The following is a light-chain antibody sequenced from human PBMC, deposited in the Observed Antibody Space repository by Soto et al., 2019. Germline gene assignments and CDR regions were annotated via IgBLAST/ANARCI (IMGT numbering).Light chain of an antibody. Sequence: EIVMTQSPATLSVSPGERATLSCRASQSVSSNLAWYQQKPGQAPRLLIYGASTRATGIPARFSGSGSGTEFTLTITSLQSEDFAVYYCQQYNNWWTFGRGTKLDIX. CDR1: QSVSSN. CDR2: GAS. V-gene: IGKV3-15*01. J-gene: IGKJ1*01. CDR3: QQYNNWWT.